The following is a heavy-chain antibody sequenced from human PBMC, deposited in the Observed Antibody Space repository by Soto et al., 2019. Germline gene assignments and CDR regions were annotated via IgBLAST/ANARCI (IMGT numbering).Heavy chain of an antibody. CDR1: GYTFTSYY. D-gene: IGHD2-2*01. CDR2: INPSGGYT. Sequence: QVQLVQSGAEVKKPGASVKVSCQTSGYTFTSYYIHWVRQAPGQGLAWMGIINPSGGYTKYSKEFQSSVPITRYAATNIVYMELSSLTSEDSVVYFCARSRSRGDWRARVTTYAYGMDVWGQGTTVTVSS. CDR3: ARSRSRGDWRARVTTYAYGMDV. J-gene: IGHJ6*02. V-gene: IGHV1-46*01.